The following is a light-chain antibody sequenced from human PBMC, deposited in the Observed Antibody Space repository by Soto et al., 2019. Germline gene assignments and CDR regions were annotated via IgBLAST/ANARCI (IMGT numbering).Light chain of an antibody. V-gene: IGKV3-20*01. CDR3: QQYGLSPFT. CDR1: QSISSTY. J-gene: IGKJ3*01. Sequence: DIVLTQSPGTLSLSPGERATHSCRASQSISSTYLVWYQQKPGQAPRLPIYGSSSRATGIPDRFSGSGSGTDFTLTISRLEPEDFAVYYCQQYGLSPFTFGPGIKVDIQ. CDR2: GSS.